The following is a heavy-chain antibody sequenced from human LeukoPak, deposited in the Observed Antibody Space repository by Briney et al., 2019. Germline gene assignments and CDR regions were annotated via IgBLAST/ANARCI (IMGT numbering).Heavy chain of an antibody. V-gene: IGHV3-30-3*01. D-gene: IGHD3-3*01. CDR1: GFSFGSYA. CDR2: TSYDGDNK. Sequence: GGSLRLSCAASGFSFGSYAMHWVHQAPGKGLAWVAVTSYDGDNKYYADSVKGRFTISRDNSKNTLYLQMNSLRAEDTAVYYCARGGITIFGGGPYYFDYWGQGTLVTVSS. J-gene: IGHJ4*02. CDR3: ARGGITIFGGGPYYFDY.